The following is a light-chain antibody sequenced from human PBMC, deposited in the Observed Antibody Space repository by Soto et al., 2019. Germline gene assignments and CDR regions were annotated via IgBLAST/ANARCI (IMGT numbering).Light chain of an antibody. V-gene: IGKV3D-15*01. CDR1: QTVNSN. J-gene: IGKJ4*01. CDR2: GAS. CDR3: KQDNTWLLRT. Sequence: LSCRASQTVNSNLAWYQKKPGQAPRLLIYGASTRAPGIPASLSGNGFGTEFALSVFILQCEDVAVYCCKQDNTWLLRTFAVGTKVDIK.